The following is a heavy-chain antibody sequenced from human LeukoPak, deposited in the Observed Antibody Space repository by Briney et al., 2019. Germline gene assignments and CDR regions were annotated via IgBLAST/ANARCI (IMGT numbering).Heavy chain of an antibody. CDR2: INWNGGST. CDR3: ARMSGLWWPYDY. D-gene: IGHD4/OR15-4a*01. J-gene: IGHJ4*02. CDR1: GFTFDDYG. V-gene: IGHV3-20*04. Sequence: GGSLRLSXAASGFTFDDYGMSWVRQAPGKGLEWVSGINWNGGSTGYADSVKGRFTISRDNAKNSLYLQMNSLRAEDTALYYCARMSGLWWPYDYWGQGTLVTVSS.